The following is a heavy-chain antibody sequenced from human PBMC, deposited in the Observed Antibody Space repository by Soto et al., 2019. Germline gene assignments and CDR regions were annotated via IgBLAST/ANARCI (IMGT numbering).Heavy chain of an antibody. J-gene: IGHJ4*02. D-gene: IGHD3-16*01. Sequence: PGGSLRLSCAASGFTFRSFTMNWVRQAPGKGLEWVSTISSNSAYIYYTDALRGRFTISRDNAKNSLHLQMNGLRAEDTAVYYCARTGWPQSSYYFDYWGQGTLVTVSS. CDR3: ARTGWPQSSYYFDY. CDR2: ISSNSAYI. CDR1: GFTFRSFT. V-gene: IGHV3-21*01.